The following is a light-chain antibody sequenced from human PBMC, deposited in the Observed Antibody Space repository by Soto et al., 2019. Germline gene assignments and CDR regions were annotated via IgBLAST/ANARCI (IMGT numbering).Light chain of an antibody. Sequence: ILLTQSPSSLSASVGDRVTITCRASQGIDSSFAWYQQKPGKAPKLLIYAASSLQSGVTSRFSRSGYGTKYTLANSSLLTEDFATSSCRHLPEYTVTLDHETRL. CDR1: QGIDSS. J-gene: IGKJ5*01. CDR2: AAS. CDR3: RHLPEYTVT. V-gene: IGKV1-9*01.